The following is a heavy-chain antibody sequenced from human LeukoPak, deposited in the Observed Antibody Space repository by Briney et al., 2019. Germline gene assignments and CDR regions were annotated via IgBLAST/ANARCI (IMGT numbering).Heavy chain of an antibody. V-gene: IGHV4-39*01. CDR1: GGSISSSNYY. CDR3: VSREDAFDI. J-gene: IGHJ3*02. CDR2: IYDSGST. D-gene: IGHD1-26*01. Sequence: PSETLSLTCTVSGGSISSSNYYWGWIRQPPGKGLEWIGSIYDSGSTYCNPSLQSRVTISVDTSKNQFSLKLSSVTAADTAVYYCVSREDAFDIWGQGTMVTVSS.